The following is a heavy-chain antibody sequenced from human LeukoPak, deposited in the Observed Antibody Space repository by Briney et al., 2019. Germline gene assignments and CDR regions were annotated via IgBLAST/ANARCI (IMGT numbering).Heavy chain of an antibody. J-gene: IGHJ3*02. CDR2: IWYGGSNK. V-gene: IGHV3-33*08. CDR3: ANTGPIAVAGKNLPDAFDI. Sequence: PGGSLRLSCAASGFTFSSYGMHWVRQAPGKGLEWVAVIWYGGSNKYYADSVKGRFTISRDNSKNTLYLQMNSLRAEDTAVYYCANTGPIAVAGKNLPDAFDIWGQGTMVTVSS. CDR1: GFTFSSYG. D-gene: IGHD6-19*01.